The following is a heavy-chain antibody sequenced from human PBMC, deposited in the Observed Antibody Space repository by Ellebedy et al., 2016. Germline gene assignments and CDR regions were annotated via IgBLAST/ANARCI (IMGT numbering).Heavy chain of an antibody. Sequence: DYYMTWIRQPPGKGLEWIGYIYHFGHSGSTYYKPSLKSRATISVDTSKNQFSLKLSSVTAADTAMYYCARVATGDWGQGTLVTVAS. CDR2: IYHFGHSGST. CDR3: ARVATGD. CDR1: DYY. V-gene: IGHV4-30-4*01. D-gene: IGHD5-12*01. J-gene: IGHJ4*02.